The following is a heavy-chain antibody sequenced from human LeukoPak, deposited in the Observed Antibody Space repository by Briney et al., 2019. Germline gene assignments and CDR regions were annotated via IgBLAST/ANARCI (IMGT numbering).Heavy chain of an antibody. J-gene: IGHJ4*02. Sequence: NPSETLSLTCTVSGYSISSGYYWGWIRQPPGKGLEWIGSIYHSGSTYYNPSLKSRVTISVDTSKNQFSLKLSSVTAADTAVYYCARRRSSYYDFWSGYITHWGQGTLVTVSS. V-gene: IGHV4-38-2*02. CDR3: ARRRSSYYDFWSGYITH. CDR2: IYHSGST. CDR1: GYSISSGYY. D-gene: IGHD3-3*01.